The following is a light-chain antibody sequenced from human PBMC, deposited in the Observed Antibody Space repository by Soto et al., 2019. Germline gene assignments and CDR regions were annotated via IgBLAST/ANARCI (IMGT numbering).Light chain of an antibody. CDR1: QTISSW. CDR2: KAS. V-gene: IGKV1-5*03. Sequence: EIVVTPSPDSLSASVGSRVTITCRASQTISSWLAWYQQKPGKAPKLLIYKASTLKSGVPSRFSGSGSGTEFTLTISSLQPDDFATYYCQHYNSYSEAFGQGTKVDI. J-gene: IGKJ1*01. CDR3: QHYNSYSEA.